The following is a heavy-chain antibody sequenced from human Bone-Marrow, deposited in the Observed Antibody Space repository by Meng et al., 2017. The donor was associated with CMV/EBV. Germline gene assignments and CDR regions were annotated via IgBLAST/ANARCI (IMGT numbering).Heavy chain of an antibody. D-gene: IGHD6-13*01. Sequence: ASVKVSCKASGYTFTSYAMHWVRQAPGQRLEWMGWSNAGNGNTKYSQEFQGRVTITRDTSASTAYMELSSLRSDDTAVYYCARGEFSSWYGGRLVDYWGQGMLVTASS. V-gene: IGHV1-3*02. CDR1: GYTFTSYA. J-gene: IGHJ4*02. CDR2: SNAGNGNT. CDR3: ARGEFSSWYGGRLVDY.